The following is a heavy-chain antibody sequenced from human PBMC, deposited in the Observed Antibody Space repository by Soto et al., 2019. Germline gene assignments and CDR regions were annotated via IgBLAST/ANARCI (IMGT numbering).Heavy chain of an antibody. Sequence: GGSLRLSCAASGFAFSSYAMSWVRQAPGKGLEWVSAISGSGGSTYYADSVKGRFTISRDNSKNTLYLQMNSLRAEDTAVYYCAKDRTVKYGTTQVDYWGQGTLVTVSS. CDR1: GFAFSSYA. V-gene: IGHV3-23*01. D-gene: IGHD4-4*01. CDR3: AKDRTVKYGTTQVDY. J-gene: IGHJ4*02. CDR2: ISGSGGST.